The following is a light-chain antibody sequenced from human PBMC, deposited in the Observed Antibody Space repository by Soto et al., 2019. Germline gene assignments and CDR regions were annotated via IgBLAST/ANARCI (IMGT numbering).Light chain of an antibody. CDR3: SSYTRRSSDVV. J-gene: IGLJ2*01. CDR1: SSDVGGYNY. CDR2: DVT. V-gene: IGLV2-14*03. Sequence: QSALTQPASVSGSPGQSITISCTGSSSDVGGYNYVSWYQQHPGKAPKLMIYDVTYRPSGVSNRFSGSKSGSTASLTISGLQAEDEADYYCSSYTRRSSDVVFGGGTKVTVL.